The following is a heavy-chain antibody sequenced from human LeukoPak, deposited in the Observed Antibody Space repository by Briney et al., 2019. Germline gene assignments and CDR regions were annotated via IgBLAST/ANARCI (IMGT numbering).Heavy chain of an antibody. Sequence: SVKVSCKASGGTFSSYATSWVRQAPGQGLEWMGGIIPIFGTANYAQKFQGRVTITADESTSTAYMELSSLRSEDTAVYYCARVDLGVVITYYYGMDVWGQGTTVTVSS. V-gene: IGHV1-69*01. CDR1: GGTFSSYA. CDR2: IIPIFGTA. D-gene: IGHD3-3*01. CDR3: ARVDLGVVITYYYGMDV. J-gene: IGHJ6*02.